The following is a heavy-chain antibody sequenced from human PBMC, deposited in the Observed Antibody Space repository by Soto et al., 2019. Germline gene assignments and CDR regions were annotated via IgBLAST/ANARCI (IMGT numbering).Heavy chain of an antibody. V-gene: IGHV3-74*01. D-gene: IGHD4-17*01. J-gene: IGHJ4*02. CDR3: ARGKAVRGHGDYDY. CDR1: GFTFSSYW. Sequence: PGGSLRLSCAASGFTFSSYWMHWVRQAPEKGQVWVSRINSDESSTNYADSVKGRFTISRDNAKKTLYLQMNSLRAEDAAVYYCARGKAVRGHGDYDYWGQGTLVTVSS. CDR2: INSDESST.